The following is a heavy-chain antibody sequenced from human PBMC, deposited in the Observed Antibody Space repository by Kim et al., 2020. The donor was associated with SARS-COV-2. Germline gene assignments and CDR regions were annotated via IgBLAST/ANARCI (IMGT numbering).Heavy chain of an antibody. CDR2: IGSSGSTT. Sequence: GSLRLSCAASGFTFSNYYMSWIRQTPGKGLEWVSYIGSSGSTTYYPDSVKGRFTISRDNAKNSLYLEMNSLTSEDTAVYYCARGGYCSITTCYTTSKIFDYWGHGTLVTVSS. CDR1: GFTFSNYY. D-gene: IGHD2-2*02. J-gene: IGHJ4*01. V-gene: IGHV3-11*04. CDR3: ARGGYCSITTCYTTSKIFDY.